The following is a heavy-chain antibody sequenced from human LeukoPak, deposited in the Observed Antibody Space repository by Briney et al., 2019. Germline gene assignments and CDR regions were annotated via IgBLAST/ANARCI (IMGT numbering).Heavy chain of an antibody. Sequence: ASVKVSCKASGFTFTSSAVQWVRQARGQRLEWIGWIVVGSGNTNYAQKFQERVTITRDMSTSTAYMELSSLRSEDTAVYYCAAARSLPLYYYYGMDVWGQGTTVTVSS. CDR2: IVVGSGNT. D-gene: IGHD1-26*01. J-gene: IGHJ6*02. V-gene: IGHV1-58*01. CDR3: AAARSLPLYYYYGMDV. CDR1: GFTFTSSA.